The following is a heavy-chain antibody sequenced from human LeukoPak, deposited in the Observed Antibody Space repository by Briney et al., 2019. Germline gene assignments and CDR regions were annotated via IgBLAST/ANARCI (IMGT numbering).Heavy chain of an antibody. J-gene: IGHJ4*02. D-gene: IGHD1-26*01. CDR1: GFTFSNYW. CDR2: IKQDGSER. Sequence: GGSLRLSCAASGFTFSNYWMAWVRQAPGKGLEWVANIKQDGSERYYVDSVRGRFTISRDNAKNSVYLQVNSLRVEDTAMYYCVRDTGGSGSYPDYWGQGVLVTVSS. CDR3: VRDTGGSGSYPDY. V-gene: IGHV3-7*01.